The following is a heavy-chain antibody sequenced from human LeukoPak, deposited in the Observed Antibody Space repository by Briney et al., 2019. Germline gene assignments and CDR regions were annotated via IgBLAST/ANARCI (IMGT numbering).Heavy chain of an antibody. D-gene: IGHD4-11*01. CDR3: ARVTQRDSNLYGMDV. Sequence: ASVKVSCKASGYTFTGYYMHWVRQAPGQGLEWMGWINPNSGGTNYAQKFQGWVTMTRDTSISTAYMELSSLKSEDTAVYYCARVTQRDSNLYGMDVWGQGTTVTVSS. CDR2: INPNSGGT. V-gene: IGHV1-2*04. CDR1: GYTFTGYY. J-gene: IGHJ6*02.